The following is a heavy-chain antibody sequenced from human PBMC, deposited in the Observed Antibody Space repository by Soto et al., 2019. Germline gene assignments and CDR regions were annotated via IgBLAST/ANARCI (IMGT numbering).Heavy chain of an antibody. J-gene: IGHJ5*02. CDR2: MNPNSGNT. D-gene: IGHD4-17*01. V-gene: IGHV1-8*01. Sequence: ASVKVSCKASGYTFTSYDINWVRQATGQGLEWMGWMNPNSGNTGYAQKFQGRVTMTRNTSISTAYMELSSLRSEDTAVYYCARLYTVTTILGFDPWGQGTLVTVSS. CDR3: ARLYTVTTILGFDP. CDR1: GYTFTSYD.